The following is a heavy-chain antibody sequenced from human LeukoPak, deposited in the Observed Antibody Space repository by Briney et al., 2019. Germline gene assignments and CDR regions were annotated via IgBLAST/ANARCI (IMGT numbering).Heavy chain of an antibody. CDR2: IYSGGST. J-gene: IGHJ3*02. Sequence: GGSLRLSCAASGFTASSNYMSWVRQAPGKGLEWVSVIYSGGSTYYADSVKGRFTISRDNSKNTLYLQMNSLRAEDTAVYYCARRGVYCSGGSCLHDAFDIWGQGTMVTVSS. CDR3: ARRGVYCSGGSCLHDAFDI. D-gene: IGHD2-15*01. V-gene: IGHV3-53*01. CDR1: GFTASSNY.